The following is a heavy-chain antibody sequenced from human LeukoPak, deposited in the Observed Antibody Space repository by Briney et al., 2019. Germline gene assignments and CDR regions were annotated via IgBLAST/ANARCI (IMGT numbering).Heavy chain of an antibody. V-gene: IGHV1-69*13. Sequence: ASVKVSCKASGGTFSSYAISWVRQAPGQGLEWMGGIIPIFGTANYAQKFQGRVTITADESTSTAYMELSSLRSEDTAVYYCARSYYDILGTDYGMDVWGRGTTVTVSS. J-gene: IGHJ6*02. D-gene: IGHD3-9*01. CDR3: ARSYYDILGTDYGMDV. CDR1: GGTFSSYA. CDR2: IIPIFGTA.